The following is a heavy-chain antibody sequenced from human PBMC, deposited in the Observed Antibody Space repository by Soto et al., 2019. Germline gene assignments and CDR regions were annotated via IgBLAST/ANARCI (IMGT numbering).Heavy chain of an antibody. CDR1: GFTFSNFA. CDR2: ISGSGVST. J-gene: IGHJ4*02. Sequence: EVQLLASGGGLVQPGGSLRLSCAASGFTFSNFAMSWVRQAPGKGLEWVSGISGSGVSTYYTDSVKGRFTISRDNSKNTLYLQMNSLRAEDTAVYYCAKDLRVRGVDWGQGTLVTVSS. D-gene: IGHD3-10*01. CDR3: AKDLRVRGVD. V-gene: IGHV3-23*01.